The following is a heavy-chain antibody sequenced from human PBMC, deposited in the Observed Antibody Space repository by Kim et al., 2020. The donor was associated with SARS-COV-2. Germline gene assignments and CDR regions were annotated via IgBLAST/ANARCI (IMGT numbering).Heavy chain of an antibody. D-gene: IGHD4-17*01. CDR2: IRSKFNGYAT. CDR1: GFTVSGSA. CDR3: ARHTDYRDYDGY. V-gene: IGHV3-73*01. J-gene: IGHJ4*02. Sequence: GGSLRLSCVASGFTVSGSAIHWVRQASGKGLEWVGRIRSKFNGYATAFAASVKGRFTISRDDSKNTAYLQMDSLKTEDTAVYYCARHTDYRDYDGYWSQG.